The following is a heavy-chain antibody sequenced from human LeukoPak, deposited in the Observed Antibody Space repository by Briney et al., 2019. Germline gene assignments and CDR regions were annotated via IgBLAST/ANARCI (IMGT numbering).Heavy chain of an antibody. D-gene: IGHD6-13*01. CDR3: VRDPSYGSSWYYYMDV. Sequence: GGSLRLSCAASEFTFVRYAMNWVRQAPGKGLEWVSYISSSSFKVGYADSVKGRFTISRDNSKNSLYLQMDSLRVEDTAVYYCVRDPSYGSSWYYYMDVWGKGTTVTVSS. V-gene: IGHV3-48*04. CDR2: ISSSSFKV. J-gene: IGHJ6*03. CDR1: EFTFVRYA.